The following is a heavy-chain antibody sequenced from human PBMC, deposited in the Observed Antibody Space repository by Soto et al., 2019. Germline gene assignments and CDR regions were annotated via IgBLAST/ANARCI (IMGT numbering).Heavy chain of an antibody. D-gene: IGHD6-6*01. CDR1: GFTFSAYW. J-gene: IGHJ4*02. CDR3: ARGPRVSSTRTGAH. Sequence: AGGSLRLSCSVSGFTFSAYWMHWVRQVPGKGLTWVSRISDDGSTATYADSVKGRFVISRDNAKNSLYLEMSTLRADDSGLYYCARGPRVSSTRTGAHWGRGTLVTVSS. V-gene: IGHV3-74*01. CDR2: ISDDGSTA.